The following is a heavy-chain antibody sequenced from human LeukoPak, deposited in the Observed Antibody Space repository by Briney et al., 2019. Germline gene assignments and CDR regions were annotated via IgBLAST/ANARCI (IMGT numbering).Heavy chain of an antibody. D-gene: IGHD5-18*01. J-gene: IGHJ5*02. CDR1: GGSISSGGYY. CDR3: ARRGYSYGYWFDP. CDR2: IYYSGST. Sequence: SQTLSLTCTVSGGSISSGGYYWSWIRQHPGKGLEWIGYIYYSGSTYYNPSLKSRVTISVDTSKNQFSLKLSSATAADTAVYYCARRGYSYGYWFDPWGQGTLVTVSS. V-gene: IGHV4-31*03.